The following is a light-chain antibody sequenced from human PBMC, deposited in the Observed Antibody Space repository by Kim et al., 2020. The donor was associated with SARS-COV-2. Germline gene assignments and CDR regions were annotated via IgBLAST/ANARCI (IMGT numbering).Light chain of an antibody. Sequence: ASVGDRVTITVRASQTITRWLAWYRQKLGKAPELLIYGASTLRSGVPSRFSGSGSGTEFTLTINGLQPDDFATYYCQQYNLYPLTFGGGTKVDIK. V-gene: IGKV1-5*01. CDR3: QQYNLYPLT. CDR2: GAS. J-gene: IGKJ4*01. CDR1: QTITRW.